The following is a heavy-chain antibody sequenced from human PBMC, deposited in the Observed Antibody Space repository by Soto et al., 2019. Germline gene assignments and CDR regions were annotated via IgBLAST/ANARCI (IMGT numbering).Heavy chain of an antibody. D-gene: IGHD5-18*01. V-gene: IGHV3-30*03. Sequence: GGSLRLSCAASGFTFSSYGMHWVRQAPGKGLEWVAVISYDGSNKYYADSVKGRFTISRDNSKNTLYLQMNSLRAEDTAVYYCATRGYSYGKYYFDYWGQGTLVTVSS. J-gene: IGHJ4*02. CDR2: ISYDGSNK. CDR3: ATRGYSYGKYYFDY. CDR1: GFTFSSYG.